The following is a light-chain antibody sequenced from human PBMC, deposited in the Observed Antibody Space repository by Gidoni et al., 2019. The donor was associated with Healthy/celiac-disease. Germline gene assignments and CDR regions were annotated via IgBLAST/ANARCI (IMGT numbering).Light chain of an antibody. CDR2: AAS. CDR3: QQLNRYPLT. Sequence: DIQFTQSPSFLSSSVGDRVTITCLSIQGISSYLAWYHKKPGKSTKLLIYAASTLQSGVPSRFSGSGSGTEFTLTISSLQPENFATYYCQQLNRYPLTFGGGTKVEIK. J-gene: IGKJ4*01. V-gene: IGKV1-9*01. CDR1: QGISSY.